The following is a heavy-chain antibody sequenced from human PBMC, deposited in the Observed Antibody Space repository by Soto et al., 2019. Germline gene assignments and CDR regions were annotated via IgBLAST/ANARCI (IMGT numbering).Heavy chain of an antibody. V-gene: IGHV4-30-4*01. CDR2: IYYSGST. CDR3: ARGSYYYDNSDYYHY. Sequence: SETLSLTCTVSGGSISSGDYYWSWIRQPPGKGLEWIGYIYYSGSTYYNPSLKSRVTISVDTSKNQFSLKLSSVTAADTAVYYCARGSYYYDNSDYYHYWGQGTLVTVSS. J-gene: IGHJ4*02. CDR1: GGSISSGDYY. D-gene: IGHD3-22*01.